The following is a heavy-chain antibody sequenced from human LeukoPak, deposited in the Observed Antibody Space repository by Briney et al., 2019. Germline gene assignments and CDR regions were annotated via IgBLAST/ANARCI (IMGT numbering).Heavy chain of an antibody. J-gene: IGHJ5*02. D-gene: IGHD5-18*01. Sequence: PGRSLRLSCAASGFTFSSYAMHWVRQAPGKGLEWVAVISYDGSNKYYADSAKGRSTISRDNSKNTLYLQMNSLRAEDTAVYYCARGPATQLWFTPNWFDPWGQGTLVTVSS. CDR1: GFTFSSYA. V-gene: IGHV3-30*04. CDR3: ARGPATQLWFTPNWFDP. CDR2: ISYDGSNK.